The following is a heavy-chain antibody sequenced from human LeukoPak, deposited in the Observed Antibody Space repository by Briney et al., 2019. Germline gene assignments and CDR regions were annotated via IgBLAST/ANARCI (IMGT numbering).Heavy chain of an antibody. Sequence: PSETLSLTCAVYGGSFSGYYWSWIRQPPGKGLEWIGEINHSGSTNYNPSLKSRVTISVDTSKNQFSLKLSSVTAADTAVYYCARVLVVVPAAMRGGCPWFDPWGQGTLVTVSS. CDR3: ARVLVVVPAAMRGGCPWFDP. J-gene: IGHJ5*02. CDR1: GGSFSGYY. CDR2: INHSGST. V-gene: IGHV4-34*01. D-gene: IGHD2-2*01.